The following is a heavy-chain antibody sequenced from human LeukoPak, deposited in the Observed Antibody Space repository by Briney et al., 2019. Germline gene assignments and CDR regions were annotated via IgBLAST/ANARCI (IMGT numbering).Heavy chain of an antibody. V-gene: IGHV4-34*01. D-gene: IGHD5-24*01. J-gene: IGHJ4*02. Sequence: PSETLSLTCAVYGESFSGYYWSWIRQPPGKGLEWIGEINHSGGTNYNPSLESRVTLSVDTSKNQFSPKVSSVTAADTAMYYCARLAGRWDGYTRYFFDFWGQGTLVTVSS. CDR3: ARLAGRWDGYTRYFFDF. CDR2: INHSGGT. CDR1: GESFSGYY.